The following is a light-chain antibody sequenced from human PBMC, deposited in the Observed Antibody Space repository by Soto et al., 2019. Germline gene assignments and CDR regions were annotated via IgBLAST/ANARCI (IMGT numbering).Light chain of an antibody. CDR3: QQYNTWLWT. CDR2: GAS. Sequence: EVVMTQSPATLSVSPGERATLSCRASQSVNANLAWYQQKPGQAPRLLIHGASNRATGIPGRFSGSGFGTEFILTISSLQSEDFAVYYCQQYNTWLWTFGQGTKVEI. V-gene: IGKV3-15*01. J-gene: IGKJ1*01. CDR1: QSVNAN.